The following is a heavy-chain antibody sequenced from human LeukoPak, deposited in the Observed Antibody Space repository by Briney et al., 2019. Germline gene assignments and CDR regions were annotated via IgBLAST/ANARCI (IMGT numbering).Heavy chain of an antibody. V-gene: IGHV5-51*01. J-gene: IGHJ6*02. CDR2: FYPGDSDT. CDR3: ARNIGYCSGGSCSSYYYYGMDV. Sequence: GASLKISCKGSGYSFTSYWIGWVRQIPGKGLELMGIFYPGDSDTRYSPSFQGQVTISADKSISTAYLQWSSLKASDTAMYYCARNIGYCSGGSCSSYYYYGMDVWGQGTTVTVSS. D-gene: IGHD2-15*01. CDR1: GYSFTSYW.